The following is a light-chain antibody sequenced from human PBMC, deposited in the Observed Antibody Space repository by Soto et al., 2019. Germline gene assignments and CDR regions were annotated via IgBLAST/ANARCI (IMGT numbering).Light chain of an antibody. V-gene: IGLV2-14*03. J-gene: IGLJ3*02. CDR1: SSDLGGYNF. CDR2: DVN. Sequence: QSALTQPASVSGSPGQSITISCTATSSDLGGYNFVSWYQQHPGKAPKLIIYDVNNRPSGISNRFSGSKSGNTASLTISGLQSEDEADYYCSSYTLSGTLGVFGGGTKLTVL. CDR3: SSYTLSGTLGV.